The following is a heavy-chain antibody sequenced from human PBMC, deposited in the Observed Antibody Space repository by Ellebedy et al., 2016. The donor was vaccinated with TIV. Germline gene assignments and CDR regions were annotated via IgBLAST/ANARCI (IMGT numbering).Heavy chain of an antibody. CDR3: ARDQGYCSGGSCYSDAFDI. D-gene: IGHD2-15*01. CDR1: GYTFTSYG. J-gene: IGHJ3*02. Sequence: AASVKVSCKASGYTFTSYGISWVRQAPGQGLEWMGWISAYNGNTNYAQKLQGRVTMTTDTSTSTAYMELRSLRSDDTAVYYCARDQGYCSGGSCYSDAFDIWGQGTMVTVSS. CDR2: ISAYNGNT. V-gene: IGHV1-18*01.